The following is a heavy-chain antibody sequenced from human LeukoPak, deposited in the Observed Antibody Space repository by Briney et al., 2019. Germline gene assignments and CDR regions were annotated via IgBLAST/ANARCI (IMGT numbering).Heavy chain of an antibody. V-gene: IGHV4-39*01. CDR3: VRHSRGYDSSGLIDY. CDR2: IYYSGST. D-gene: IGHD3-22*01. CDR1: GGSISSSSYY. Sequence: SETLSLTCTVSGGSISSSSYYWGWIRQPPGKGLEWIGSIYYSGSTYYNPSLKSRVTISVDTSKNQFSLKLSSVTAADTAVYYCVRHSRGYDSSGLIDYWGQGTLVTVSS. J-gene: IGHJ4*02.